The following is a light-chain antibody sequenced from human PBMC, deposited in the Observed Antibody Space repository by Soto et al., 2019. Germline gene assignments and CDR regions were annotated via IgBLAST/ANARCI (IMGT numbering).Light chain of an antibody. Sequence: QSVLTQPPSVSGAPGQRVTISCTGSSSNIGAGYDVHWYQQRPGTAPKLLIYGNNNRPSGVPDRFSGSKSGTSASLAITGLQAEDEADYYYQSYDSSLSAVVFGGGTQLTVL. CDR2: GNN. J-gene: IGLJ2*01. CDR3: QSYDSSLSAVV. V-gene: IGLV1-40*01. CDR1: SSNIGAGYD.